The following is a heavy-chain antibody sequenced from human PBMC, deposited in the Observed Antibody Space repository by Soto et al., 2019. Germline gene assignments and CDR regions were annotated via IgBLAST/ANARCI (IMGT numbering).Heavy chain of an antibody. J-gene: IGHJ4*02. V-gene: IGHV3-30-3*01. CDR3: ARDLGDIVVVPAARAFDY. CDR1: GFTFSSYA. Sequence: GGSLRLSCAASGFTFSSYAMHWVRRAPGKGLEWVAVISYDGSNKYYADSVKGRFTISRDNSKNTLYLQMNSLRAEDTAVYYCARDLGDIVVVPAARAFDYWGQGTLVTVSS. D-gene: IGHD2-2*01. CDR2: ISYDGSNK.